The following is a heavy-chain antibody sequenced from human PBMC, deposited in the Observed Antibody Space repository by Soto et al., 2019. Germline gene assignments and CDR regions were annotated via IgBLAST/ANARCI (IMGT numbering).Heavy chain of an antibody. Sequence: GESLKISCKGSAYRFTTFWIGWVRQVPGKGLEWMGRIDPDDSYTNYSPSFQGHVTISVDKSISTAYLQWSSLQASDTAIYYCARLPPPTYCSGSTCSGYWGQGTLVTVSS. CDR1: AYRFTTFW. V-gene: IGHV5-10-1*01. D-gene: IGHD2-15*01. J-gene: IGHJ4*02. CDR3: ARLPPPTYCSGSTCSGY. CDR2: IDPDDSYT.